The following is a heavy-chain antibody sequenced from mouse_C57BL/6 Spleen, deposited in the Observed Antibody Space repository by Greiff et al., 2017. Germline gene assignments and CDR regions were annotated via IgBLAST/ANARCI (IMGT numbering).Heavy chain of an antibody. Sequence: VQLQQSGAELVRPGASVKLSCTASGFNIKDDYMHWVKQRPEQGLEWIGWIDPENGDTEYASKFQGKATITAETSSNTAYLQLSSLTSEDTSVYYCTPYYGSSYGAMDYWGQGTSVTVSS. CDR3: TPYYGSSYGAMDY. J-gene: IGHJ4*01. V-gene: IGHV14-4*01. CDR1: GFNIKDDY. CDR2: IDPENGDT. D-gene: IGHD1-1*01.